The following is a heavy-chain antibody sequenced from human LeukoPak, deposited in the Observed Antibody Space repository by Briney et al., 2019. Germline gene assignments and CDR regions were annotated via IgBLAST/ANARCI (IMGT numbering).Heavy chain of an antibody. J-gene: IGHJ4*02. D-gene: IGHD6-19*01. Sequence: PGGSLRLSCAASGFTFSSYSMNWVRQAPGKGLEWVSSISSSSSYIYYADSVKGRLTISRDNAKNSLYLQMNSLRAEDTAVYYCARDLGSGWQHFDYWGQGTLVTVSS. CDR1: GFTFSSYS. CDR2: ISSSSSYI. CDR3: ARDLGSGWQHFDY. V-gene: IGHV3-21*01.